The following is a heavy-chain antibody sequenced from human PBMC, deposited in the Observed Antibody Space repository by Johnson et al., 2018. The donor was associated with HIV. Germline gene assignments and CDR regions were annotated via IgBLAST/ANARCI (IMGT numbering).Heavy chain of an antibody. J-gene: IGHJ3*02. CDR2: IKQDGSET. D-gene: IGHD1-26*01. CDR3: ARDLRVGAIDGFDI. V-gene: IGHV3-7*03. CDR1: GFTFSNHW. Sequence: VQLLESGGGLVQPGGSLRLSCGASGFTFSNHWMTWVRQAPGKGLEWVANIKQDGSETYYVDSVKGRFTISRDNAKNSLFLQMNSLRADDTAVFYCARDLRVGAIDGFDIWGQGTKVTVAS.